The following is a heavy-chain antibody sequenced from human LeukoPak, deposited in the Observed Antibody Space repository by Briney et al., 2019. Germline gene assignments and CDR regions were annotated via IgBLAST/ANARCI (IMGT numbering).Heavy chain of an antibody. V-gene: IGHV3-23*01. J-gene: IGHJ6*02. Sequence: GGSLRLSCAASGFTFSTYVMTWVRQAPGKGLEWVSSISGRGADTYYVDSVKGRFTISRDNSKNTLYLQMNSLRVEDTAIYYCAKDPIDTVYGMDVWGQGTTVTVSS. D-gene: IGHD5/OR15-5a*01. CDR1: GFTFSTYV. CDR3: AKDPIDTVYGMDV. CDR2: ISGRGADT.